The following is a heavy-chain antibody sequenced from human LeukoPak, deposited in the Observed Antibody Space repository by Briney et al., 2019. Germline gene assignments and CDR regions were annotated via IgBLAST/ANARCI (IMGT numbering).Heavy chain of an antibody. D-gene: IGHD5-12*01. Sequence: SETLSLTCTVSGGSISSYYWSWIRQPPGKGLEWIGYIYYSGSTNYNPSLKSRVTISVDTSKNQFSLKLSSVTAADTAVYYCARTTIRSSYYFDYWGQGTLVTASS. CDR1: GGSISSYY. CDR2: IYYSGST. V-gene: IGHV4-59*01. J-gene: IGHJ4*02. CDR3: ARTTIRSSYYFDY.